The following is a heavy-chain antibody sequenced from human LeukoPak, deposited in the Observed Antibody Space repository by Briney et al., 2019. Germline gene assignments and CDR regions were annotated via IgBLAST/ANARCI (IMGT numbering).Heavy chain of an antibody. J-gene: IGHJ4*02. CDR3: ARVRYGDRFDY. V-gene: IGHV4-59*01. D-gene: IGHD4-17*01. Sequence: SETLSLTCTVSGGSISSYYWSWIRQPLGKGLEWIGYIYYSGSTNYNPSLKSRVTISVDTSKNQFSLKLSSVTAADTAVYYCARVRYGDRFDYWGQGTLVTVSS. CDR1: GGSISSYY. CDR2: IYYSGST.